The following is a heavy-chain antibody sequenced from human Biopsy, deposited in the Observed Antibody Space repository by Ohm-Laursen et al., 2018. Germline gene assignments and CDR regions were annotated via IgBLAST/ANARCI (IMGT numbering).Heavy chain of an antibody. CDR3: AIFEGYSDDNLDYEHYGMDV. Sequence: SVKASCKGSEFSFSRYDMHWVRQAPGRGLEWMGIISPSGGGTMDTQKFQDRLTMTRDTSTSTVHMELKSLKSEDTAVYYCAIFEGYSDDNLDYEHYGMDVWGQGTTVTVSS. D-gene: IGHD1-26*01. CDR1: EFSFSRYD. J-gene: IGHJ6*02. CDR2: ISPSGGGT. V-gene: IGHV1-46*01.